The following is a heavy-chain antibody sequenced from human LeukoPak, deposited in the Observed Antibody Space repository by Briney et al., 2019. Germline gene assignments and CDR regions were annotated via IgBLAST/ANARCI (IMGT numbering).Heavy chain of an antibody. CDR2: IYYSGST. D-gene: IGHD6-13*01. Sequence: SETLSLTCTVSGGSISSYYWSWIRQPPGEGLEWIGYIYYSGSTNYNPSLKSRVTISVDTSKNQISLKLSSVTAADTAVYYCARHSSSWFDYWGQGTLVTVSS. CDR1: GGSISSYY. CDR3: ARHSSSWFDY. V-gene: IGHV4-59*08. J-gene: IGHJ4*02.